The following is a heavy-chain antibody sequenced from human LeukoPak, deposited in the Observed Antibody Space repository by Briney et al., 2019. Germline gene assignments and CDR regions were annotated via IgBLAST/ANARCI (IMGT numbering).Heavy chain of an antibody. D-gene: IGHD6-13*01. J-gene: IGHJ4*02. CDR3: ARGRSSSHNYYFDY. CDR1: GFTFDDYG. CDR2: INWNGGST. Sequence: PGGSLRLSCAASGFTFDDYGMSWVRQAPGKGLEWVSGINWNGGSTGYADSVKGRFTISRDNAKNSLYLQMNSLKAEDTAVYYCARGRSSSHNYYFDYWGQGTLVTVSS. V-gene: IGHV3-20*04.